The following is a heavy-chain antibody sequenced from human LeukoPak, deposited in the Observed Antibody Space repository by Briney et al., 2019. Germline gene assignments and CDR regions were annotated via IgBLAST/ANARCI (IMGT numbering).Heavy chain of an antibody. D-gene: IGHD4-23*01. V-gene: IGHV4-30-2*01. CDR1: GVSISSGGYS. Sequence: SETLSLTCAVSGVSISSGGYSWSWIRQPPRKGLEWIGYIYHSGSTYYNPSLKSRVTISVDRSKNQFSLKLSSVTAADTAVYYCAREGGNSPFDYWGQGTLVTVSS. J-gene: IGHJ4*02. CDR2: IYHSGST. CDR3: AREGGNSPFDY.